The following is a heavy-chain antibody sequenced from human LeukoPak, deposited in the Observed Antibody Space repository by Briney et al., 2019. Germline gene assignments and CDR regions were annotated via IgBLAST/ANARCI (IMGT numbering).Heavy chain of an antibody. CDR1: GGSISSYY. Sequence: PSETLSLTCNVSGGSISSYYWSWIRQPPGKGLEWIGYIYYSGSTNYNPSLKSRVTISVDTSKNQFSLKLSSVTAADMAVYYCARDRNYDFWSGSKRGYWFDPWGQGTLVTVSS. J-gene: IGHJ5*02. CDR2: IYYSGST. CDR3: ARDRNYDFWSGSKRGYWFDP. D-gene: IGHD3-3*01. V-gene: IGHV4-59*01.